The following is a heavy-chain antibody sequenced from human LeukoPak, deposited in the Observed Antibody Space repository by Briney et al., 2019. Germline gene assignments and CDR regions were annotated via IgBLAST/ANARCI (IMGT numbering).Heavy chain of an antibody. J-gene: IGHJ2*01. Sequence: GRSLRLSCVASGFTFDEHAMYWVRQAPGKGLEWVSGISWNSGSIGYADSVKGRFTISRDNAKNSLFLQMNSTRAEDTALYYCARDSALRQWLPNWYFDLWGRGTLVTVSS. CDR1: GFTFDEHA. V-gene: IGHV3-9*01. CDR2: ISWNSGSI. CDR3: ARDSALRQWLPNWYFDL. D-gene: IGHD6-19*01.